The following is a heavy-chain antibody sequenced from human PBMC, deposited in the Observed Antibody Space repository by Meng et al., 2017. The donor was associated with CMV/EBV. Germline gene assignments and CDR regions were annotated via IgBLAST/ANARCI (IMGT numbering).Heavy chain of an antibody. D-gene: IGHD3-3*01. J-gene: IGHJ6*02. Sequence: GNRWVRQATGQGLEGMGWISDYNGNTNYEQKVQGREKMTTDKTTSTAYMELRSLRSDDTAVYYCARGSVLRFLEWLSPESVGGMDVWGQGTTVTVSS. CDR1: G. V-gene: IGHV1-18*01. CDR3: ARGSVLRFLEWLSPESVGGMDV. CDR2: ISDYNGNT.